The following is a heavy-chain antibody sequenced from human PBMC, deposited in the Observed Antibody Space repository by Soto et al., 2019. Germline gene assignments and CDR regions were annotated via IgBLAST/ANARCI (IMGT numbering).Heavy chain of an antibody. CDR1: GYTFTSYA. V-gene: IGHV1-3*01. CDR2: INAGNGNT. Sequence: QVQLVQSGAEVKKPGASVKVSCKASGYTFTSYAMHWVRQAPGQRLEWMGWINAGNGNTKYSQKFQGRVTIPRDTSASTADREVSGLRSEDTAVYYCARALDLWFGELSGYWGQGTLVTVSS. J-gene: IGHJ4*02. D-gene: IGHD3-10*01. CDR3: ARALDLWFGELSGY.